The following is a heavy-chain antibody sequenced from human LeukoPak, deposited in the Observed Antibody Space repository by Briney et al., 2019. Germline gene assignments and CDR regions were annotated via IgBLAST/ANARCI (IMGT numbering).Heavy chain of an antibody. V-gene: IGHV1-2*02. D-gene: IGHD3-22*01. CDR1: GYTFTGYY. CDR3: ARDTLYDSSGYYLYYFDY. J-gene: IGHJ4*02. CDR2: INPNSGGT. Sequence: ASVKVSCKASGYTFTGYYMHWVRQAPGQGLEWMGWINPNSGGTNYAQKFQGRVTMTRDTSISTAYMELSRLRSDDTAVYYCARDTLYDSSGYYLYYFDYWGQGTLVTVSS.